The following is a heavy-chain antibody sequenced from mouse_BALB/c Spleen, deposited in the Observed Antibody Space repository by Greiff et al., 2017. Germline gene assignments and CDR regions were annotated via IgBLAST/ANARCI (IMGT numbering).Heavy chain of an antibody. CDR2: ISSGSSTI. CDR3: ARPAAIYYAMDY. V-gene: IGHV5-17*02. Sequence: DVKLVESGGGLVQPGGSRKLSCAASGFTFSSFGMHWVRQAPEKGLEWVAYISSGSSTIYYADTVKGRFTISRDNPKNTLFLQMTSLRSEDTAMYYCARPAAIYYAMDYWGQGTSVTVSS. CDR1: GFTFSSFG. J-gene: IGHJ4*01.